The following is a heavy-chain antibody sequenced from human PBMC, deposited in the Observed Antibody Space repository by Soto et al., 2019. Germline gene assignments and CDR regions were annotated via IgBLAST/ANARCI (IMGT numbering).Heavy chain of an antibody. CDR2: ISANSGNT. CDR1: GYTFTSYG. Sequence: ASVKFSCKASGYTFTSYGISWVRQAPGQGLEWMGWISANSGNTNYAQKLQGRVTMTRDTSISTAYMELSRLRSDDTAVYYCARGERTITMIVVPRAFDIWGQGTMVTVSS. D-gene: IGHD3-22*01. CDR3: ARGERTITMIVVPRAFDI. J-gene: IGHJ3*02. V-gene: IGHV1-18*01.